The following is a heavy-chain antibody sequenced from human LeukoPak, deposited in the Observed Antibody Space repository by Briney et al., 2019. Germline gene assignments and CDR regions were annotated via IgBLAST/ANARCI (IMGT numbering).Heavy chain of an antibody. CDR3: ARDGRYGDYDYYGMDV. J-gene: IGHJ6*02. V-gene: IGHV3-7*01. CDR2: IKQDGSEK. D-gene: IGHD4-17*01. Sequence: GGSLRLSCAASGFTFSSYWMSWVRQAPGKGLEWVANIKQDGSEKHYVDSVKGRFTISRDNAKNSLYLQMNSLRAEDTAVYYCARDGRYGDYDYYGMDVWGQGTTVTVSS. CDR1: GFTFSSYW.